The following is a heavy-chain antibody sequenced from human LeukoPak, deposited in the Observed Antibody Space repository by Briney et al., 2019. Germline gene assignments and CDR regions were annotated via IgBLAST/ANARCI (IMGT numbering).Heavy chain of an antibody. CDR3: ARHLPTYYDFWTSPGWYFDL. V-gene: IGHV4-39*01. D-gene: IGHD3-3*01. CDR2: IYYSGST. J-gene: IGHJ2*01. Sequence: SETLSLTCTVSGGSISSSSYYWGWIRQPPGKGLEWIGSIYYSGSTYYNPSLKSRVTISVDTSKNQFSLKLSSVTAADTAVYYCARHLPTYYDFWTSPGWYFDLWGRGTLVTVSS. CDR1: GGSISSSSYY.